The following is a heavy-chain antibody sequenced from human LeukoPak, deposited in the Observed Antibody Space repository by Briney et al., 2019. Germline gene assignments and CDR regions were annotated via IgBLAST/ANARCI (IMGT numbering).Heavy chain of an antibody. V-gene: IGHV3-20*04. J-gene: IGHJ6*03. CDR1: GFTFDDYG. Sequence: PGGSLRLSCAASGFTFDDYGMSWVRQAPGKGLEWVSGINWNGGSTGYADSVKGRFTISRDNAKNSLYLQMDSLRAEATALYYCVRLDCGGDCYSYYMDVWGKGTMVTVSS. CDR2: INWNGGST. D-gene: IGHD2-21*01. CDR3: VRLDCGGDCYSYYMDV.